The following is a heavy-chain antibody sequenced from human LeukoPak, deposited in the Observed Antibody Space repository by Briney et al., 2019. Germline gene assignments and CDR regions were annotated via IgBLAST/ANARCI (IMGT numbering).Heavy chain of an antibody. Sequence: GGSLRLSCAASGFTFSSYWMLWVRQAPGKGLVWVSRINSDGSSTSYADSVKGRFTISRDNAKNTLYLQMNSLRAEDTAVYYCAEGIAAAGSFDYWGQGTLVTVSS. V-gene: IGHV3-74*01. CDR2: INSDGSST. CDR1: GFTFSSYW. J-gene: IGHJ4*02. D-gene: IGHD6-13*01. CDR3: AEGIAAAGSFDY.